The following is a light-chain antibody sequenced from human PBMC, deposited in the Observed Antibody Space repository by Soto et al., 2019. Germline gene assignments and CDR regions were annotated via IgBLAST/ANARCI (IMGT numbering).Light chain of an antibody. J-gene: IGKJ5*01. CDR2: DVF. Sequence: EIVLTQSPATLSLSPGERATLSCKASQSISIYLAWYQQKPGQAPRLLIYDVFNRATGIPARFGGSGSGTDFTLTISSLEPEDFAVYYCQQRQHWPPITFGQGTRLEIK. CDR1: QSISIY. V-gene: IGKV3-11*01. CDR3: QQRQHWPPIT.